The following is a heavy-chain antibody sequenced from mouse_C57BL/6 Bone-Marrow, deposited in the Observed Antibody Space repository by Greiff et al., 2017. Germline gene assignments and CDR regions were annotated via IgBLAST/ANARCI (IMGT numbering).Heavy chain of an antibody. Sequence: QVQLQQPGAELVMPGASVKLSCKASGYTFTSYWMHWVKQRPGQGLEWIGEIDPSDSYTTYNQKFKGKSTLTVAKSSSTAYMQLSSLTSEDSAVYYCARSFYYCGSSPWFAYWGQGTLVTVSA. J-gene: IGHJ3*01. CDR3: ARSFYYCGSSPWFAY. D-gene: IGHD1-1*01. V-gene: IGHV1-69*01. CDR2: IDPSDSYT. CDR1: GYTFTSYW.